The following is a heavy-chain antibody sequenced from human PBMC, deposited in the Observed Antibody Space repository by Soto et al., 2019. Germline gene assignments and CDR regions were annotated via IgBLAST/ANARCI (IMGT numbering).Heavy chain of an antibody. CDR2: VSMDSDTI. Sequence: PGGSLRLSCRASGSDFSTYIMNWVRQAPGKGLEWIAYVSMDSDTIHYADSVQGRFTISRDDAENSLFLQMNSLRDEDTATYYCARLYYDYVWGQGTTVTVSS. J-gene: IGHJ6*02. CDR1: GSDFSTYI. CDR3: ARLYYDYV. D-gene: IGHD3-3*01. V-gene: IGHV3-48*02.